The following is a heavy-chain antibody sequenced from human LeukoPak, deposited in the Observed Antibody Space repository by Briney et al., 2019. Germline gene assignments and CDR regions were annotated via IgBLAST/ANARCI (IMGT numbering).Heavy chain of an antibody. CDR1: GYTFTSHD. Sequence: GASVKVSCKASGYTFTSHDINWVRQATGQGLEWMGWMNPNSGNTGYAQKFQGRVTMTRNTSISTAYMELSSLRSEDTAVYYCARSPYSSSWYYYYYGMDVWGQGTTVTVSS. D-gene: IGHD6-13*01. V-gene: IGHV1-8*01. J-gene: IGHJ6*02. CDR2: MNPNSGNT. CDR3: ARSPYSSSWYYYYYGMDV.